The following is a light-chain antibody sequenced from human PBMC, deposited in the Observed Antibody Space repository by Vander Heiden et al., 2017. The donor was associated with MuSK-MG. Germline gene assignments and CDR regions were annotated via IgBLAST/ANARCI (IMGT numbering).Light chain of an antibody. CDR2: KDS. Sequence: SYALTQPPSVSVSPGQTASITCSGDRWGDKYACWYQQKPGQSPVLVIYKDSKRSAGISERFSGSNAGNTATLTISGTQDMDEDDYYWQAGDSSTVVFGGGTKLTVL. CDR1: RWGDKY. V-gene: IGLV3-1*01. CDR3: QAGDSSTVV. J-gene: IGLJ2*01.